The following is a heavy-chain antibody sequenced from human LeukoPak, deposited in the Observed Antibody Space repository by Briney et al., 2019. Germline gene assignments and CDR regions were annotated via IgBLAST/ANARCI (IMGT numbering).Heavy chain of an antibody. CDR2: IYSGGST. CDR1: GFTVSSNY. Sequence: PGGSLRLSCAASGFTVSSNYMNWVRQAPGKGLEWVSVIYSGGSTYYADSVKGRFTISRDNSKNTLYLQMNSLRAEDTAVYYCAGGVAGTSDGVDYWGQGTLVTVSS. D-gene: IGHD6-19*01. CDR3: AGGVAGTSDGVDY. V-gene: IGHV3-53*01. J-gene: IGHJ4*02.